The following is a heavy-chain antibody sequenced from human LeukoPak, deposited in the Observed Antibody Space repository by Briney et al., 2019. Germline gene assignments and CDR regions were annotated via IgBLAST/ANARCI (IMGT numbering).Heavy chain of an antibody. CDR2: ISAYNGNT. Sequence: GASEKVSCKASGYTFTSYGISWVRQAPGQGLEWMGWISAYNGNTNYAQKLQGRVTMTTDTSTSTAYMELRSLSSEDTAVYYCARRVGYCSGGSYYYSYGMDVWGQGTTVTVSS. CDR3: ARRVGYCSGGSYYYSYGMDV. CDR1: GYTFTSYG. J-gene: IGHJ6*02. D-gene: IGHD2-15*01. V-gene: IGHV1-18*01.